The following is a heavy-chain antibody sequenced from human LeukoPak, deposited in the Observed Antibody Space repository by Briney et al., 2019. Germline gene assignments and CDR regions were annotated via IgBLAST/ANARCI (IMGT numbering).Heavy chain of an antibody. D-gene: IGHD6-19*01. J-gene: IGHJ3*02. CDR2: INHSGST. CDR3: ARSMYSSGWYVGAFDI. Sequence: PSETLSLTCAVYGGSFSGYYWSWIRQPPGKGLEWIGEINHSGSTNYNPSLKSRVTISVDTSKNQFSLKLSSVTAADTAVYYCARSMYSSGWYVGAFDIWGQGTMVTVSS. CDR1: GGSFSGYY. V-gene: IGHV4-34*01.